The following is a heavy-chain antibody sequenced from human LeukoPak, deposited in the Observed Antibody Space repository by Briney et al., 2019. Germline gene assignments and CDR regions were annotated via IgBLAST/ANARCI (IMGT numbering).Heavy chain of an antibody. CDR1: GFAFSIYN. D-gene: IGHD1-1*01. V-gene: IGHV3-48*04. CDR3: ADNLSL. J-gene: IGHJ4*02. Sequence: PGGSLRLSCAASGFAFSIYNMNWVRQAPGKGLEWVSYISSTSNTIYYADSVKGRFTISRDNAKKSLYLQMNSLRAEDTAVYYCADNLSLWGQGTLVTVSS. CDR2: ISSTSNTI.